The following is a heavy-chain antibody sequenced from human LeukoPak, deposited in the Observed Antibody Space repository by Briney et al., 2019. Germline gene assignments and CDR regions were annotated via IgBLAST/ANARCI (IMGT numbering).Heavy chain of an antibody. CDR1: GYTFTGYY. D-gene: IGHD2-15*01. Sequence: GASVKVSCKASGYTFTGYYMHWVRQAPGQGLEWMGWINPNSGGTNYAQKFQGWVTMTRDTSISTAYMELSRLRSDDTAVYYCARALAQYCSGGSCYGDYGMDVWGQGTTVTVSS. CDR3: ARALAQYCSGGSCYGDYGMDV. CDR2: INPNSGGT. V-gene: IGHV1-2*04. J-gene: IGHJ6*02.